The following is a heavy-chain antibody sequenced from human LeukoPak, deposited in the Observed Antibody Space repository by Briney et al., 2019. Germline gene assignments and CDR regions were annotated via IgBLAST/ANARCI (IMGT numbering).Heavy chain of an antibody. CDR2: IYGSGNT. V-gene: IGHV4-59*12. CDR3: ARRDFWSGRSH. D-gene: IGHD3-3*01. J-gene: IGHJ4*02. Sequence: PSETLSLTCTVSGASISSWYWSWIRQPPGKGLEWIGYIYGSGNTNYNPSLKSRVTMSIDTSKNQFSLKLSSVTAADTAVYYCARRDFWSGRSHWGQGTLVTVSS. CDR1: GASISSWY.